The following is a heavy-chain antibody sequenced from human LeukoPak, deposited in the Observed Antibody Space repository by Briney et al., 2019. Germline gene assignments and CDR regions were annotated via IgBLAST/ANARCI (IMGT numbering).Heavy chain of an antibody. CDR2: IYYSGGT. V-gene: IGHV4-39*01. D-gene: IGHD2-8*01. J-gene: IGHJ4*02. CDR3: ARRYCTNGVCLDY. Sequence: WVRQAPGKGLEWVGSIYYSGGTYYNPSLKSRVTIPVDTSKNQFSLKLSSVAAADTAVYYCARRYCTNGVCLDYWGQGTLVTVSS.